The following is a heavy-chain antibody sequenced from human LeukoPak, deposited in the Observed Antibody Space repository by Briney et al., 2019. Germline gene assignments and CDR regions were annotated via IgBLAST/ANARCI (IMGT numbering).Heavy chain of an antibody. CDR3: STGYCSGVSCYNDY. J-gene: IGHJ4*02. Sequence: QPGGSLRLSCAASGCTFSGYAMHWVRQASGKGLEWVGRIRTKVNNYATIYVASVKGRFTISRDDSKDTAYLQMNSLKTEDTAVYYCSTGYCSGVSCYNDYWGQGTLVTVSS. D-gene: IGHD2-15*01. V-gene: IGHV3-73*01. CDR1: GCTFSGYA. CDR2: IRTKVNNYAT.